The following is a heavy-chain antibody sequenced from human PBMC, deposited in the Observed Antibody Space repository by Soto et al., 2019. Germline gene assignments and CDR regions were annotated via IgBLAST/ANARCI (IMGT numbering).Heavy chain of an antibody. CDR3: ARVPGP. CDR1: GGSISSCDYY. J-gene: IGHJ5*02. V-gene: IGHV4-30-4*01. CDR2: IYYSGST. Sequence: PSETLSLTCSVSGGSISSCDYYWNWIRQPPGKGLEWIGHIYYSGSTYYNSSLKSRVTISLDTSKNQFSLKLSSVTAADTAVYYCARVPGPWGQGTLVTVSS.